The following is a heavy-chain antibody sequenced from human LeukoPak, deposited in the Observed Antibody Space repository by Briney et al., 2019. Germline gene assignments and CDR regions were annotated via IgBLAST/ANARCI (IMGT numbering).Heavy chain of an antibody. CDR2: INPSGGST. CDR3: ARTLEYCSSTSCYPSYNWFDP. D-gene: IGHD2-2*01. J-gene: IGHJ5*02. V-gene: IGHV1-46*01. Sequence: ASVKVSCKASGYTFTSYYMHWVRQAPGQGLEWMGIINPSGGSTSYAQKFQGRVTMTRDTSTSTVYMELSSLRSEDTAVYYCARTLEYCSSTSCYPSYNWFDPWGQGTLVTVSS. CDR1: GYTFTSYY.